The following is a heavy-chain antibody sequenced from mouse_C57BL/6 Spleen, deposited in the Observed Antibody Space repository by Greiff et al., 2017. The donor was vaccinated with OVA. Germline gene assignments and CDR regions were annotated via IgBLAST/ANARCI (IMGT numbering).Heavy chain of an antibody. CDR3: AREGEARGDARFAY. D-gene: IGHD3-3*01. CDR1: GYFFTSGYY. CDR2: ISYDGSN. V-gene: IGHV3-6*01. Sequence: EVQLQESGPGLVKPSQSLSLTCSVTGYFFTSGYYWNWIRQFPGNKLEWMGYISYDGSNNYNPSLKNRISITRDTSKNQFFLKLNSVTTEDTATDYCAREGEARGDARFAYWGQGTLVTVSA. J-gene: IGHJ3*01.